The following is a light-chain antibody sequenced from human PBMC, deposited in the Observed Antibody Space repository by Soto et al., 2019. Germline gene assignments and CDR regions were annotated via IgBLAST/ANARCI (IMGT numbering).Light chain of an antibody. CDR2: GAS. V-gene: IGKV3-15*01. CDR3: QQYNNWPPKT. Sequence: EIVMTQSPATLSVSPGEKATLSYRASQSVSSNLAWYQQKPGQAPRLRIYGASPRATGIPARFSGSGSGTEFTLTISSLQSEDFAVYYCQQYNNWPPKTFGQGTQVDIK. CDR1: QSVSSN. J-gene: IGKJ1*01.